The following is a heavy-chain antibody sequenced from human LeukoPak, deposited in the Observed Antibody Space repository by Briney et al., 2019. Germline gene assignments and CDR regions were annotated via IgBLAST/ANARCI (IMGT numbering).Heavy chain of an antibody. J-gene: IGHJ4*02. CDR3: ITHIWSSRTNWYADY. Sequence: GGSLRLSYAASGFTFSNAWMSWVRQAPGKGLEWVGRIKSKTDGGTTDYAAPVKGRFTISRDGSKDTLYLQMNSLRTEDTAVYYCITHIWSSRTNWYADYWVQGTLVTV. D-gene: IGHD2-2*01. V-gene: IGHV3-15*01. CDR1: GFTFSNAW. CDR2: IKSKTDGGTT.